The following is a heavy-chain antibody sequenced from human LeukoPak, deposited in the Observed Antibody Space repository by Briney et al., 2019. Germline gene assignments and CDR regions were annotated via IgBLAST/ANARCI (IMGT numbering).Heavy chain of an antibody. J-gene: IGHJ4*02. CDR3: VKEGSHSDGGHSPTFDS. CDR2: ISVGGLYT. D-gene: IGHD5-24*01. V-gene: IGHV3-23*01. Sequence: GGSLRLSCAASGFTFATHGMSWVRQVPGKGLEWVSAISVGGLYTYYADSVRGRFTISRDDSKSALYLQMNSLRSEDTAMYHCVKEGSHSDGGHSPTFDSWGLGTLVTVSS. CDR1: GFTFATHG.